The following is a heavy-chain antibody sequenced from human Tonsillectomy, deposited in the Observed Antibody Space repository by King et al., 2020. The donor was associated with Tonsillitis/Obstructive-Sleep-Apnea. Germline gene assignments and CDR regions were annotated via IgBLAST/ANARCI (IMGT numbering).Heavy chain of an antibody. CDR2: IYHSGST. J-gene: IGHJ4*02. D-gene: IGHD4-17*01. CDR3: ARHRRDYGFDY. CDR1: GDSISSNNW. Sequence: VQLQESGPGLVKPSGTLSLTCAVSGDSISSNNWWSWVRQPPGKGLEWLGEIYHSGSTTYSPSLKSRLTISVDKSKNQFSLKLNSVTAADTAGYFCARHRRDYGFDYWGQGTLVPVSS. V-gene: IGHV4-4*02.